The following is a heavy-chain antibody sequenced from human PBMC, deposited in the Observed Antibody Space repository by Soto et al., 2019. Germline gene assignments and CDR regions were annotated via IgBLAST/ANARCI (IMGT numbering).Heavy chain of an antibody. CDR2: ISHDGSNE. D-gene: IGHD3-10*01. V-gene: IGHV3-30*03. J-gene: IGHJ4*02. CDR1: GFAFSSFG. CDR3: EGPISSSY. Sequence: QVHLVESGGGVVQPGGSLRLSCAASGFAFSSFGMHWVRQAPGKGLEWVAVISHDGSNEDYADSVKGRFTISRDNSKNTLYLQMNSLRAEDTAVYYCEGPISSSYWGQGTLVTVSS.